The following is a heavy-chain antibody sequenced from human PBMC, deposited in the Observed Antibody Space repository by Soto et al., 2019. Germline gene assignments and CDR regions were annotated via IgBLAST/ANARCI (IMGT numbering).Heavy chain of an antibody. J-gene: IGHJ5*02. CDR3: AKPVWFGELFSWFDP. V-gene: IGHV3-23*01. CDR1: GFTFSSYA. Sequence: GGSLRLSCAASGFTFSSYAMSWVRQAPGKGLEWVSAIRGSGGSTYYADSMKGRFTISRDNSKNTLYLQMNSLGAEDTAVYYCAKPVWFGELFSWFDPWGQGTLVTVSS. D-gene: IGHD3-10*01. CDR2: IRGSGGST.